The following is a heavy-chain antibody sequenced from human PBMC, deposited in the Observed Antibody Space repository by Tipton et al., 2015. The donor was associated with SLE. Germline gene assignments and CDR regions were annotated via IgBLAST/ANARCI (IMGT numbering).Heavy chain of an antibody. CDR3: AKSLAGGGYDEFAAFDI. J-gene: IGHJ3*02. CDR2: ISGSGGST. CDR1: GFTFSAYS. D-gene: IGHD5-12*01. Sequence: GSLRLSCAASGFTFSAYSLSWVRQAPGKGLEWVSAISGSGGSTYYADSVKGRFTISRDNSKNTLYLQMNSLRAEDTAVYYCAKSLAGGGYDEFAAFDIWGQGTMVTVSS. V-gene: IGHV3-23*01.